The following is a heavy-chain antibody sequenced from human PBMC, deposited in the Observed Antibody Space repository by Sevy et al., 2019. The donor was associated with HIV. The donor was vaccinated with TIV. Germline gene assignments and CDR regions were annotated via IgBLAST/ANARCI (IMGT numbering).Heavy chain of an antibody. CDR1: GFTFSSYG. D-gene: IGHD3-22*01. CDR3: ASPYYYDSSGYPLCYYGMDV. CDR2: IWYDGSNK. Sequence: GGSLRLSCAASGFTFSSYGMHWVRQAPGKGLEWVAVIWYDGSNKYYADSVKGRFTISRDNSKNTLYLQMNSLRAEDTAVYYCASPYYYDSSGYPLCYYGMDVWGQGTTVTVSS. V-gene: IGHV3-33*01. J-gene: IGHJ6*02.